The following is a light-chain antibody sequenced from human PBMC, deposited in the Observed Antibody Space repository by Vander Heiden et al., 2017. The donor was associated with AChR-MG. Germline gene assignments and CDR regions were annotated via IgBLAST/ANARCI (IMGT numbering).Light chain of an antibody. Sequence: QSVFTQPPSVPAAPGQKVTISCSGSSSNIGNNYVSWYQQLPGTAPKLLIYDNNRRPSGIPDRFSGSKSGTSATLGITGLQTGDEADYYCGTWDSSLSAGVFGGGTKLTVL. J-gene: IGLJ2*01. CDR2: DNN. V-gene: IGLV1-51*01. CDR3: GTWDSSLSAGV. CDR1: SSNIGNNY.